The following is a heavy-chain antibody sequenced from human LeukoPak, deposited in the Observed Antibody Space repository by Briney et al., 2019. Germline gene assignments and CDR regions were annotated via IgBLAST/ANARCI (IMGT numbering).Heavy chain of an antibody. J-gene: IGHJ4*02. CDR2: ISYDGSSK. CDR3: ARGDDSSGQVDY. D-gene: IGHD3-22*01. Sequence: GGSLRLSCAASGFTFSTYAMHWVRQAPREELEWVAIISYDGSSKYYANSVKGRFTISRDNSRSTLYLQMNSMRPEDTAVYYCARGDDSSGQVDYWGQGTLVTVCS. CDR1: GFTFSTYA. V-gene: IGHV3-30-3*01.